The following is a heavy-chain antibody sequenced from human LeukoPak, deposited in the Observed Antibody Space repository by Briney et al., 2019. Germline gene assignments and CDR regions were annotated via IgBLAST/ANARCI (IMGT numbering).Heavy chain of an antibody. CDR1: GFIFNNFG. V-gene: IGHV3-21*06. D-gene: IGHD3-10*01. CDR3: TRDLSAGLPGGFDS. CDR2: ISRNRNYI. J-gene: IGHJ4*02. Sequence: GGSLRLSCTASGFIFNNFGLMWVRQAPGKGLEWVSTISRNRNYIYYAGSVKGRFAISRDDARNSLFLHMNSLRAEDSAVYFCTRDLSAGLPGGFDSWGQGTLVSVSS.